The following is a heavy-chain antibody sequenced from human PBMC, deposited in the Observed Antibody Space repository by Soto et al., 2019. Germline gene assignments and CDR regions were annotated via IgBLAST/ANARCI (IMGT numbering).Heavy chain of an antibody. D-gene: IGHD2-15*01. CDR1: GGSIRSTHW. J-gene: IGHJ6*02. CDR3: ARDLDRYCSVTSCHAMDV. CDR2: VYHNGTS. V-gene: IGHV4-4*02. Sequence: VHLQESGPGLVKPSGTVSLTCVVSGGSIRSTHWWAWVRQTPGKGLEWIGEVYHNGTSNYNPSLKGRATISVDRSKDQVSLRLNSVIDADTAVYYCARDLDRYCSVTSCHAMDVWGQGTPVTVSS.